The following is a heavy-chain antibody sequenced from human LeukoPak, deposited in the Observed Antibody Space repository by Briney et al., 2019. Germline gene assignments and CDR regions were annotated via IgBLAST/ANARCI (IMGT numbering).Heavy chain of an antibody. D-gene: IGHD6-13*01. CDR3: GYGRTWYFDY. CDR1: GFTFNEYW. J-gene: IGHJ4*02. Sequence: GGSLRLSCVASGFTFNEYWMNWVRQVPGKGLEWVASINQDGRQKYHVDSVKGRFTISRDNAENSLYLQMNSLGVEDTALHYCGYGRTWYFDYGGQGTLVTVSS. V-gene: IGHV3-7*01. CDR2: INQDGRQK.